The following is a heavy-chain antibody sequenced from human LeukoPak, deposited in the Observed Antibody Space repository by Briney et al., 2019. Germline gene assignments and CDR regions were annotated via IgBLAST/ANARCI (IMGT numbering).Heavy chain of an antibody. D-gene: IGHD3-22*01. CDR2: INHSGST. CDR1: GGSFSGYY. Sequence: SSETLSLTCAVYGGSFSGYYWSWIRQPPGKGLEWIGEINHSGSTNYNPSLKSRVTISVDTSKNQFSLKLSSVTAADTAVYYCARGDTPHFYYYDSSGYYKRLGYYGVDVWGQGTTVTVSS. CDR3: ARGDTPHFYYYDSSGYYKRLGYYGVDV. V-gene: IGHV4-34*01. J-gene: IGHJ6*02.